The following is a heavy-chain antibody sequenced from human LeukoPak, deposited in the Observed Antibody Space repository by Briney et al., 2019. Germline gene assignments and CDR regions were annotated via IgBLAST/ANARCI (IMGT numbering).Heavy chain of an antibody. J-gene: IGHJ4*02. D-gene: IGHD3-10*01. CDR1: GFTFSSYS. V-gene: IGHV3-48*01. CDR3: ARVYYYVSGNRWGDYFDY. CDR2: ISSSSSTI. Sequence: GGSLRLSCAASGFTFSSYSMNWVRQAPGKGLEWVSYISSSSSTIYYADSVKGRFTISRDNAKNSLYLQMNSLRAEDTAVYYCARVYYYVSGNRWGDYFDYWGQGTLVTVSS.